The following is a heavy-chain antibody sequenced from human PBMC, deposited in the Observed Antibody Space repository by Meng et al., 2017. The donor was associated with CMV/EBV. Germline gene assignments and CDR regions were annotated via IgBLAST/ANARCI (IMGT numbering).Heavy chain of an antibody. CDR1: GFTFSSYG. J-gene: IGHJ6*02. D-gene: IGHD2-2*02. CDR2: IRYDGSNK. Sequence: GESLKISCAASGFTFSSYGMHWVRQAPGKGLEWVAFIRYDGSNKYYADSVKGRFTISRDNSKNTLYLQMNSLRAEDTAVYYCAKDNCCLGKYQLLYDCSYYYGMDVWGQGTTVTVSS. V-gene: IGHV3-30*02. CDR3: AKDNCCLGKYQLLYDCSYYYGMDV.